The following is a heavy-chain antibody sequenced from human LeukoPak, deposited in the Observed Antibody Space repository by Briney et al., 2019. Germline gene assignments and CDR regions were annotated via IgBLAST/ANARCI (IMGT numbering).Heavy chain of an antibody. Sequence: GGSLRLSCAASGFTFSSYGMHWVRQTPGKGLEWVAVISYDGTNKYYADSVKGRFTVSRDDSKNTLYLQMNSLRAEETAVYYCAKDFLVTVETPMDVWGQGTTVTVSS. CDR1: GFTFSSYG. V-gene: IGHV3-30*18. CDR3: AKDFLVTVETPMDV. D-gene: IGHD4-23*01. CDR2: ISYDGTNK. J-gene: IGHJ6*02.